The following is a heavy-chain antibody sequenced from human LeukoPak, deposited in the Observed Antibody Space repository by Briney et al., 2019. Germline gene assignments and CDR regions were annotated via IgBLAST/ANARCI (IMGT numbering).Heavy chain of an antibody. CDR2: ITSSGTTI. D-gene: IGHD5-24*01. Sequence: PGGSLRLSCAASGFTFSSYEMNWVRQAPGEGLEWVSYITSSGTTIYYADSVKGRFTISRDNAKNSLYLQMNSLRAEDTALYYCARDAEMATIISHFDYWGQGALVTVSS. V-gene: IGHV3-48*03. CDR3: ARDAEMATIISHFDY. CDR1: GFTFSSYE. J-gene: IGHJ4*02.